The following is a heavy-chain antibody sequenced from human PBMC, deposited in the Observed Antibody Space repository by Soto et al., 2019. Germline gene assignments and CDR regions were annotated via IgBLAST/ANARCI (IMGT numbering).Heavy chain of an antibody. J-gene: IGHJ4*02. CDR1: GFTFSSYS. CDR2: ISSSSSYI. V-gene: IGHV3-21*01. D-gene: IGHD2-15*01. Sequence: GGSLRLSCAASGFTFSSYSMNWVRQAPGKGLEWVSSISSSSSYIYYADSVKGRFTISRDNAKNSLYLQMNSLRAEDTAVYYCARVAEYCSGGSCGYWFWPLDYWGQGTLVTVSS. CDR3: ARVAEYCSGGSCGYWFWPLDY.